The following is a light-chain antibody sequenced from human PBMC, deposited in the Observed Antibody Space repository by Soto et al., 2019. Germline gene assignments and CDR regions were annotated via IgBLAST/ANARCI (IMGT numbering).Light chain of an antibody. V-gene: IGKV1-39*01. CDR3: QQSFNLPLT. Sequence: DIQMTQSPSSLSASVGDRITVACRASQSIGKFLNWYHQRPGKAPKVLINVASTLRSGVPSRFSGGGSGTNFTLTISSLQPEGFGTYFCQQSFNLPLTFGGGTTVEI. CDR1: QSIGKF. J-gene: IGKJ4*01. CDR2: VAS.